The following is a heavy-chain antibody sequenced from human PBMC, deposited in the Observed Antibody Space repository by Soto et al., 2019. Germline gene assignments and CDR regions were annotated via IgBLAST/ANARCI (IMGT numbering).Heavy chain of an antibody. CDR2: MNTDSGDT. CDR3: ARGRMGAALFSDPISYYYAFDP. D-gene: IGHD3-22*01. Sequence: GVSVKVSWKASGYTFTTCGINWVRQDTGQGLEWLGWMNTDSGDTGYGWKFQGRVTMTSNTSIGPAYMELNSLRSEDSAMYYCARGRMGAALFSDPISYYYAFDPSG. V-gene: IGHV1-8*01. CDR1: GYTFTTCG. J-gene: IGHJ5*02.